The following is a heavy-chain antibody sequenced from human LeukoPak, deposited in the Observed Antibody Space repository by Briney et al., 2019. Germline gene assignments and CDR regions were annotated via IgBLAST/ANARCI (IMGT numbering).Heavy chain of an antibody. CDR2: IVSNGDST. CDR3: VNPGWYYDSSGYSYYYGMDV. CDR1: GFTFSRYG. D-gene: IGHD3-22*01. Sequence: GGSLRLSCAASGFTFSRYGMHWVRQAPGKGLEYVSAIVSNGDSTYYADSVKGRFTISRDNAKNTLYLQMSSLRPDDTAVYYCVNPGWYYDSSGYSYYYGMDVWGQGTTVTVSS. J-gene: IGHJ6*02. V-gene: IGHV3-64D*09.